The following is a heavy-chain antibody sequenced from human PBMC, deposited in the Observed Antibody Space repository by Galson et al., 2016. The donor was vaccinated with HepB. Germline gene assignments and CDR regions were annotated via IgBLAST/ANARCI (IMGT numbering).Heavy chain of an antibody. D-gene: IGHD6-19*01. V-gene: IGHV3-66*01. J-gene: IGHJ4*02. CDR1: GFTSSNHW. CDR3: AHNNGWYGRGYFDY. Sequence: SLRLSCAASGFTSSNHWMSWVRQAPGKGLEWVSVLYSGGDTFYADSVKGRFSISRDNSKNTLYLQMDSLKAEDTAVYYCAHNNGWYGRGYFDYWGQGTLVTVSS. CDR2: LYSGGDT.